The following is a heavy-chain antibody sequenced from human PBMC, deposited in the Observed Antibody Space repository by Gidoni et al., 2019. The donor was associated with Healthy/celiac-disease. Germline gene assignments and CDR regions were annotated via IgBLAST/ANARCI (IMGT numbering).Heavy chain of an antibody. CDR3: ERIPLGYCSSTSCYGY. CDR2: ISSSSSYI. V-gene: IGHV3-21*01. J-gene: IGHJ4*02. D-gene: IGHD2-2*01. Sequence: EVQLVESGGGLVKPGGSLRLSCAASGFTFSSYSMNWVRQAPGKGLEWVSSISSSSSYIYYADSVKGRFTITRDNAKNSLYLQMNRLRAEDTAVYYCERIPLGYCSSTSCYGYWGQGTLVTVSS. CDR1: GFTFSSYS.